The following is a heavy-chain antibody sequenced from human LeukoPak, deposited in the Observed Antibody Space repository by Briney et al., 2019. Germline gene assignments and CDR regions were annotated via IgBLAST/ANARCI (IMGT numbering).Heavy chain of an antibody. CDR1: GFTFSSYN. J-gene: IGHJ3*02. D-gene: IGHD3-22*01. CDR2: IGSYNEYI. V-gene: IGHV3-21*01. CDR3: ARTNYYDSSGYRVGGAFDI. Sequence: PGGSLRLSCAASGFTFSSYNMIWVRQAPGQGLEWVSSIGSYNEYIHYADSVKGRFTISRDDAKNSLYLQMNSLRAEDTAVYYCARTNYYDSSGYRVGGAFDIWGQGTMVTVSS.